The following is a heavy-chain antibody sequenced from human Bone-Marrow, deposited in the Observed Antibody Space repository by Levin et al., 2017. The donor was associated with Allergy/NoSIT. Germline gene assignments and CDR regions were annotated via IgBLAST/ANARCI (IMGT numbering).Heavy chain of an antibody. CDR3: ASNTRRPPEKYCSGGSCCSMLGRGQMLDAFDI. CDR2: IYYSGST. D-gene: IGHD2-15*01. CDR1: GGSISSSSYY. V-gene: IGHV4-39*01. J-gene: IGHJ3*02. Sequence: SQTLSLTCTVSGGSISSSSYYWGWIRQPPGKGLEWIGSIYYSGSTYYNPSLKSRVTISVDTSKNQFSLKLSSVTAADTAVYYCASNTRRPPEKYCSGGSCCSMLGRGQMLDAFDIWGQGTMVTVSS.